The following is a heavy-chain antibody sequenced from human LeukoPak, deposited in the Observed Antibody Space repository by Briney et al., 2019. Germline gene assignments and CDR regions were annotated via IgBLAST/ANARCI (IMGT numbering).Heavy chain of an antibody. CDR2: IYHSGST. D-gene: IGHD3-10*01. Sequence: SETLSLTCTVSGYSISSGYCWGWIRQPPGKGLEWIGSIYHSGSTYYNPSLKSRVTMSVDTSKNQFSLKLSSVTAADTAVYYCARDQGIFDYWGQGTLVTVSS. CDR1: GYSISSGYC. J-gene: IGHJ4*02. V-gene: IGHV4-38-2*02. CDR3: ARDQGIFDY.